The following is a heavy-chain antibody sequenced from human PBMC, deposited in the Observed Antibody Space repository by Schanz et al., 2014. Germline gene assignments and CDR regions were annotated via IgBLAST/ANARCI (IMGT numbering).Heavy chain of an antibody. Sequence: QVQLVESGGGVVQPGKSLRLSCAASGFTFSSYSMHWVCQAPGKGLEWVAAITTAGTEMYYADSVRGRFTVTRDNSKNTLYLEVNSLRPEDTALYYWARDNSHWLVDYWGQGTLXTVSS. CDR2: ITTAGTEM. J-gene: IGHJ4*02. CDR1: GFTFSSYS. D-gene: IGHD6-19*01. V-gene: IGHV3-30-3*01. CDR3: ARDNSHWLVDY.